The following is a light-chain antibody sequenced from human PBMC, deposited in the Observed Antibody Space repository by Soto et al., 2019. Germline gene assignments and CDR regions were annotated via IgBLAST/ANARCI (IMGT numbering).Light chain of an antibody. J-gene: IGKJ4*01. Sequence: EIVLTQSPGTLSLSPGERATLSCRASQNVSSSYLGWYQQKPGQAPRLLIYGASSRATGIPDRFSGSGSGTDFRLTISRLEPEDFAVYYCQQYGSSPLTFGGGTKGDIK. V-gene: IGKV3-20*01. CDR1: QNVSSSY. CDR2: GAS. CDR3: QQYGSSPLT.